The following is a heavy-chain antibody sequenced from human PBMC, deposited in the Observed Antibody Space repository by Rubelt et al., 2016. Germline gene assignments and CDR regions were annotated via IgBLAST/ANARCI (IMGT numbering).Heavy chain of an antibody. D-gene: IGHD2-21*01. CDR3: ARPSHSSVSDY. V-gene: IGHV3-23*01. CDR2: ISGSGGST. Sequence: VRQAPGKGLEWVSAISGSGGSTYYADSVKGRFTISRDNAKNSLYLQMNSLRAEDTAVYYCARPSHSSVSDYWGQGTLVTVSS. J-gene: IGHJ4*02.